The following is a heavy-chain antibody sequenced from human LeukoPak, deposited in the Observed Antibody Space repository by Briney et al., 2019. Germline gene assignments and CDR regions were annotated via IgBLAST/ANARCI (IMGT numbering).Heavy chain of an antibody. J-gene: IGHJ4*02. V-gene: IGHV3-23*01. D-gene: IGHD3-22*01. CDR2: ISDSGGRT. CDR3: AKRGVVIRVILVGFHKEAYYFDS. Sequence: GGSLRLSCAVSGITLSNYGMSWVRQASGKGLEWVAGISDSGGRTNYADSVKGRFTISRDNPKNTLYLQMNSLRAEDTAVYFCAKRGVVIRVILVGFHKEAYYFDSWGQGALVTVSS. CDR1: GITLSNYG.